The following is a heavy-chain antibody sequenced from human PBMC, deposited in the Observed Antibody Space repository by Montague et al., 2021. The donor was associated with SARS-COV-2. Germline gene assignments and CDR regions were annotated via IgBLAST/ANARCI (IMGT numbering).Heavy chain of an antibody. V-gene: IGHV5-51*07. Sequence: QSVAEVKAPGESLKISCKGSGYSFTSYWIGWVHQMPGKGLEWMGIIYPGDSDTRYSPSFQGQVTIPADKSISTAYLQWSSLKASDTAIYYCARVTDYYYDTSGYWDAFDIWGQGTMVTVSS. D-gene: IGHD3-22*01. J-gene: IGHJ3*02. CDR3: ARVTDYYYDTSGYWDAFDI. CDR1: GYSFTSYW. CDR2: IYPGDSDT.